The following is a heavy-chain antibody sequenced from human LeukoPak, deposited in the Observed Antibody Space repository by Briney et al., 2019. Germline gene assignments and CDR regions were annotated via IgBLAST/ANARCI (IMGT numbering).Heavy chain of an antibody. J-gene: IGHJ4*02. CDR3: ARGEGSLAYFDY. CDR2: INHSGST. D-gene: IGHD6-13*01. CDR1: GGPFSGYY. Sequence: KPSETLSLTCAVYGGPFSGYYWSWIRQPPGKGLEWIGEINHSGSTNYNPSLKSRVTISVDTSKNQFSLKLSSVTAADTAVYYCARGEGSLAYFDYWGQGTLVTVSS. V-gene: IGHV4-34*01.